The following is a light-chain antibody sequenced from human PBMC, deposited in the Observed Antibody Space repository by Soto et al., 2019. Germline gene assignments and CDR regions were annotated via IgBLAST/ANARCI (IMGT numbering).Light chain of an antibody. CDR2: DVS. J-gene: IGLJ2*01. V-gene: IGLV2-14*01. CDR1: SSDVGGYNC. Sequence: QSALTQPASVSGSPGQSITISCTGTSSDVGGYNCVSWYQQHPGKAPKLMIYDVSNRPSGVSNRFSGSKSGNTASLTISGLQAEDEADYYCSSYTSSSTLAVVFGGGTKVTVL. CDR3: SSYTSSSTLAVV.